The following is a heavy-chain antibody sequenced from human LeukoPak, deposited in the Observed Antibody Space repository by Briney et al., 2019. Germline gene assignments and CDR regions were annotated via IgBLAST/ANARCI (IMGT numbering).Heavy chain of an antibody. CDR1: GGTISSGGYY. CDR2: IYYSGST. J-gene: IGHJ4*02. Sequence: SETLSLTCTVSGGTISSGGYYWSWIRQHPGKGLEWIGYIYYSGSTYYNPSLKSRVTISVDTSKNQFSLKLSSVTAADTAVYYCARQGGDPYYYDSSGLDYWGQGTLVTVSS. V-gene: IGHV4-31*03. D-gene: IGHD3-22*01. CDR3: ARQGGDPYYYDSSGLDY.